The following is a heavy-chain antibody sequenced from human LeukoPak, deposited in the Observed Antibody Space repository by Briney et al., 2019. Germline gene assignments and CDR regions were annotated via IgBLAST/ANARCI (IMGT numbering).Heavy chain of an antibody. V-gene: IGHV4-4*07. CDR3: ARDVVAAVGTFDY. D-gene: IGHD6-13*01. J-gene: IGHJ4*02. Sequence: PSETLSLTCTVSGGSISSYYWGWIRQPAGKGLEWIGRINTSGNTNYNPSLKSRVTMSVDTSKNQFSLKLTSVTAADTAVYYCARDVVAAVGTFDYWGQGTLVTVSS. CDR1: GGSISSYY. CDR2: INTSGNT.